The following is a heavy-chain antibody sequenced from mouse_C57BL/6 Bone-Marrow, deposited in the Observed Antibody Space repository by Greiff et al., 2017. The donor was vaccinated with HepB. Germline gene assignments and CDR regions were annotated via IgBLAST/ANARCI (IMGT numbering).Heavy chain of an antibody. D-gene: IGHD1-1*01. V-gene: IGHV1-82*01. Sequence: VQLQESGPELVKPGASVKISCKASGYAFSSSWMNWVKQRPGKGLEWIGRIYPGDGDTNYNGKFKGKATLTADTSSSTAYMQLSSLTSEDSAVYFCARSTYYGSSLAWFAYWGQGTLVTVSA. J-gene: IGHJ3*01. CDR3: ARSTYYGSSLAWFAY. CDR1: GYAFSSSW. CDR2: IYPGDGDT.